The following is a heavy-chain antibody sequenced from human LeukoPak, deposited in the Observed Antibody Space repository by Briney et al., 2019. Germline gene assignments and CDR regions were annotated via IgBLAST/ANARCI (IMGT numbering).Heavy chain of an antibody. Sequence: ASVKVSCKASGYTFTSYDINWVRQATGQGLEWMGWMNPNSGNTGYAQKFQGRVTMTRNTSISTAYMERSSLRSEDTAVYYCASNSIAARLKQYGMDVWGQGTTVTVSS. V-gene: IGHV1-8*01. CDR3: ASNSIAARLKQYGMDV. CDR1: GYTFTSYD. D-gene: IGHD6-6*01. CDR2: MNPNSGNT. J-gene: IGHJ6*02.